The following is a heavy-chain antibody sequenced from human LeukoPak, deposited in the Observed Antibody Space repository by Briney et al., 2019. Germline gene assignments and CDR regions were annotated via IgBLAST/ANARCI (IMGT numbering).Heavy chain of an antibody. Sequence: PGGSLRLSCETSGFTFSNYAMSWVRQAPGRGLEWVSGISYGDGGTYYADSVKGRFTISRDNAKNTLYLQMNSLRAEDTAVYYCARVYSGMDVWGQGTTVTVSS. CDR3: ARVYSGMDV. J-gene: IGHJ6*02. CDR1: GFTFSNYA. D-gene: IGHD1-1*01. V-gene: IGHV3-23*01. CDR2: ISYGDGGT.